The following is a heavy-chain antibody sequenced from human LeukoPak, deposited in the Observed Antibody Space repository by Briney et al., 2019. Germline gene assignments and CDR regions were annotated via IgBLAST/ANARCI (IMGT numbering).Heavy chain of an antibody. CDR1: GGSFSTFD. J-gene: IGHJ4*02. CDR3: ARGWLAETTVVTPYNY. CDR2: ITPIFATA. V-gene: IGHV1-69*13. Sequence: SVKVSCKTSGGSFSTFDISWVRQAPRQGLEWMGGITPIFATAKYAQKFQGRVTITAVESMSTAYMELRSLRSDDTAVYYCARGWLAETTVVTPYNYWGQGTLVTVSS. D-gene: IGHD4-23*01.